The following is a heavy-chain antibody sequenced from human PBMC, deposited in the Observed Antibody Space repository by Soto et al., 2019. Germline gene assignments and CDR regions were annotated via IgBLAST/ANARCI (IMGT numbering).Heavy chain of an antibody. CDR2: MNPNSGNT. V-gene: IGHV1-8*01. CDR1: GYTFTGYD. CDR3: ARGLYYYGMDV. J-gene: IGHJ6*02. Sequence: GASVKVSCKASGYTFTGYDINWVRQATGQGLEWMGWMNPNSGNTGYAQEFQGRVTMTRDTSISTAYMELSSLRSEDTAVYYCARGLYYYGMDVWGQGTTVTVS.